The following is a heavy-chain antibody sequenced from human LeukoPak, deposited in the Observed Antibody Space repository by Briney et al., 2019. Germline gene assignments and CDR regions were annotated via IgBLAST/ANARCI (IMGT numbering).Heavy chain of an antibody. D-gene: IGHD4-11*01. J-gene: IGHJ4*02. CDR2: TNTDGSST. V-gene: IGHV3-74*01. Sequence: GGSLRLSCAASGFMFSNYWMHWVRQAPGKGLVWVSRTNTDGSSTNYADSVTGRFTISRDNAENTLYLQMNSLRAEDTATYYCVKDMAGNYDYWGQGTLVTVSS. CDR1: GFMFSNYW. CDR3: VKDMAGNYDY.